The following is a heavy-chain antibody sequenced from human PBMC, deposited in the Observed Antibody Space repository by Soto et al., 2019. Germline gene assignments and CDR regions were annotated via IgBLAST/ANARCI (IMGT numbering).Heavy chain of an antibody. D-gene: IGHD1-26*01. CDR2: IKSKTDGATT. CDR3: TTITPKGKWVLGP. CDR1: GFTFTNAW. J-gene: IGHJ5*02. Sequence: GGSLRLSCAASGFTFTNAWMSWVRQAPGKGLEWIGRIKSKTDGATTDYAGPVKGSFTISRDDSKKTLFVQMNGLKTEDTAVYYCTTITPKGKWVLGPWGQGTLVTVSS. V-gene: IGHV3-15*05.